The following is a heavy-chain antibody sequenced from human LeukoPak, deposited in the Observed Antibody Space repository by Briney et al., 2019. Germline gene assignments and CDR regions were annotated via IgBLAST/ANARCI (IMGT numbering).Heavy chain of an antibody. V-gene: IGHV3-21*04. CDR2: ISSSSSYI. D-gene: IGHD2-21*01. J-gene: IGHJ4*02. CDR3: ARDLAGHFGGFYFDY. Sequence: GGSLRLSCAASGFTFSSYWMSWVRQAPGKGLEWVSSISSSSSYIYYADSVKGRFTISRDNAKNSLYLQMNSLRAEDTAVYYCARDLAGHFGGFYFDYWGQGTLVTVSS. CDR1: GFTFSSYW.